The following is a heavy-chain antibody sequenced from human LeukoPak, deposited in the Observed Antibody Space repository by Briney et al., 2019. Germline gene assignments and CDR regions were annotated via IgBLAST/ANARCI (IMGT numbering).Heavy chain of an antibody. CDR1: GGSISSSSYY. Sequence: PSETLSLTCTVSGGSISSSSYYWGWIRQPPGKGLEWIGSIYYSGSTNYNPSLKSRVTISVDTSKNQFSLKLSSVTAADTAVYYCARDRYDSSGPNWFDPWGQGTLVTVSS. J-gene: IGHJ5*02. CDR2: IYYSGST. V-gene: IGHV4-39*07. D-gene: IGHD3-22*01. CDR3: ARDRYDSSGPNWFDP.